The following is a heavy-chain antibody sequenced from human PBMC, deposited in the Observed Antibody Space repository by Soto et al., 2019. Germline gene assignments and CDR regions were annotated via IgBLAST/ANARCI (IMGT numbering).Heavy chain of an antibody. CDR3: ERVSYPAAIPSRLSAAPFDY. CDR1: GGTFSSYA. D-gene: IGHD2-2*01. J-gene: IGHJ4*02. CDR2: IIPIFGTA. V-gene: IGHV1-69*06. Sequence: SVKVSCKASGGTFSSYAISWVRQAPGQGLEWMGGIIPIFGTANYAQKFQGRVTITADKSTSTAYMELSSLRSEDTAVYYCERVSYPAAIPSRLSAAPFDYWGQRTLLTVSS.